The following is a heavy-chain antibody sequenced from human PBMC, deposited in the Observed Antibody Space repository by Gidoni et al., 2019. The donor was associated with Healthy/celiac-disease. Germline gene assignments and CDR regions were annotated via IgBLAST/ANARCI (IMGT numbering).Heavy chain of an antibody. Sequence: QVQLQQWGAGLLKPSETLSLTCAVYGGSFSGYYWSWIRQPPGKGLEWIGEINHSGSTNYNPSLKSRVTISVDTSKNQFSLKLSSVTAADTAVYYCARGGRITIFGVVSPGAPYYYGMDVWGQGTTVTVSS. CDR3: ARGGRITIFGVVSPGAPYYYGMDV. CDR1: GGSFSGYY. CDR2: INHSGST. D-gene: IGHD3-3*01. J-gene: IGHJ6*02. V-gene: IGHV4-34*01.